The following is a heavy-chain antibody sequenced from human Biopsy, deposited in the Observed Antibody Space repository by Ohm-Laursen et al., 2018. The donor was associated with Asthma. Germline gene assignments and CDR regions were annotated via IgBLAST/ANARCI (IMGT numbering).Heavy chain of an antibody. CDR3: ARQSGQDYGDSSGFDI. Sequence: SLRLSCAASGFVFSLGGMHWVRQGPGKGLEWGALVSSDGHNKYYEDSVKGRFTISRDNSRKRLYLQIIRLTVEDSAVYFCARQSGQDYGDSSGFDIWGQGTKVAVSA. V-gene: IGHV3-30*03. D-gene: IGHD3-22*01. CDR1: GFVFSLGG. J-gene: IGHJ3*02. CDR2: VSSDGHNK.